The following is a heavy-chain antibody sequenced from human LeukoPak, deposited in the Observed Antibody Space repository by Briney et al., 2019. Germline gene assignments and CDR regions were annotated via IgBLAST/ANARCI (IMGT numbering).Heavy chain of an antibody. CDR2: IYYSGST. Sequence: SETLSLTCTVSGGSISSSSYYWGWIRQPPGKGLEWIGRIYYSGSTYYNPSLKSRVTISVDTSKNQFSLKLSSVTAADTAVYYCATIAAAGPSGIDYWGQGTLVTVSS. V-gene: IGHV4-39*01. CDR3: ATIAAAGPSGIDY. CDR1: GGSISSSSYY. J-gene: IGHJ4*02. D-gene: IGHD6-13*01.